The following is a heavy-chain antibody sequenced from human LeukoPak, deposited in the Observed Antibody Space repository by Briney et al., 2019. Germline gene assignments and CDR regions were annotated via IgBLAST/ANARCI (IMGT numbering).Heavy chain of an antibody. CDR1: GFTFSSAW. CDR2: IKSKTDGETT. J-gene: IGHJ4*02. D-gene: IGHD1-26*01. CDR3: VTEYWGAFNY. V-gene: IGHV3-15*01. Sequence: GGSLSLSCAASGFTFSSAWMSWVRQGPGKGLEWVGHIKSKTDGETTDYAAAVKGRVTISRDDSRDRLFLQLDSLEIEDTAVYYCVTEYWGAFNYWGQGILVTVSS.